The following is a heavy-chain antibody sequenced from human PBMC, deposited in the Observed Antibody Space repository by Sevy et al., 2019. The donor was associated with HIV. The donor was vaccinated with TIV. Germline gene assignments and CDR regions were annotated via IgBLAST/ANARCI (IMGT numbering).Heavy chain of an antibody. CDR3: AKDTSYSSGWSMGYYFDY. D-gene: IGHD6-19*01. J-gene: IGHJ4*02. CDR2: ISWNSGSI. V-gene: IGHV3-9*01. Sequence: GGSLRLSCAASGFTFDDYAMHWVRQAPGKGLEWVSGISWNSGSIGYADSVKGRFIISRDNAKNSLYLQMNSLRAEDTALYYCAKDTSYSSGWSMGYYFDYWGQGTLVTVSS. CDR1: GFTFDDYA.